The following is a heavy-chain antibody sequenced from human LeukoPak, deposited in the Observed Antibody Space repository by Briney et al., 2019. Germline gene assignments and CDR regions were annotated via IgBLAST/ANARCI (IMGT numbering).Heavy chain of an antibody. Sequence: RASVKVSCKASGGTFSSYAISWVRQAPGQGLEWMGRIIPIFGIANYAQKFQGRVTITADKSTSTAYMELSSLRPEDTAVYYCARLYSNYDIDYWGQGTLVTVSS. J-gene: IGHJ4*02. V-gene: IGHV1-69*04. CDR3: ARLYSNYDIDY. CDR1: GGTFSSYA. D-gene: IGHD4-11*01. CDR2: IIPIFGIA.